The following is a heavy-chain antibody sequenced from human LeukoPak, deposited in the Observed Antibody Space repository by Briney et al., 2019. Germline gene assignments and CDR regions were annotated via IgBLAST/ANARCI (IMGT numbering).Heavy chain of an antibody. D-gene: IGHD2-2*01. CDR1: GYSFTSYW. J-gene: IGHJ4*02. CDR3: ARHGAAAGD. Sequence: GESLKISCRGSGYSFTSYWIGWVRQMPGKGLEWMGNIYPGDSDTKYSPSFQGQVTISADMSINTAYLQWSSLEASDTAMYYCARHGAAAGDWGQGTLVTVSS. V-gene: IGHV5-51*01. CDR2: IYPGDSDT.